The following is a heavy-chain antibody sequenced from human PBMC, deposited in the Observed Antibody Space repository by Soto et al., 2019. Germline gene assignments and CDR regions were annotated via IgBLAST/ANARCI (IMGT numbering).Heavy chain of an antibody. J-gene: IGHJ6*02. V-gene: IGHV4-31*01. D-gene: IGHD5-12*01. CDR2: IHYSGST. CDR3: TTFYDCEYSRYFYGMDV. Sequence: QVQLQESGPGLVSPSQTLSLTCTVSGGSISSGGYYWSWVRQHPGKGLEWVGGIHYSGSTYYNPSLKSPLTMSVDASNDQCGLELGSVTAADAAVYYGTTFYDCEYSRYFYGMDVWGHGTRGSGSS. CDR1: GGSISSGGYY.